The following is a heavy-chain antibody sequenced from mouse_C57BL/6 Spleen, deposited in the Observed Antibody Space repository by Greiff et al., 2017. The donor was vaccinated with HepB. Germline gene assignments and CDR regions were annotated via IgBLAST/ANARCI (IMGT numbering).Heavy chain of an antibody. Sequence: QVQLQQSGPELVKPGASVKISCKASGYTFTSYWITWVKQRPGQGLEWIGDIYPGSGSTNYNEKFKSKATLTVDTSSSTAYMQLSSLTSEDSAVYYCARLDTTVVAPFDYWGQGTTLTVSS. J-gene: IGHJ2*01. V-gene: IGHV1-55*01. CDR1: GYTFTSYW. D-gene: IGHD1-1*01. CDR3: ARLDTTVVAPFDY. CDR2: IYPGSGST.